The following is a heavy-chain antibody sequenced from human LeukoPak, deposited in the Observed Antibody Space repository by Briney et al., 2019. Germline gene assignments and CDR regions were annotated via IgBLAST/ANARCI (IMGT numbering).Heavy chain of an antibody. V-gene: IGHV1-8*01. CDR3: ARRNTIMVAGLDY. CDR1: GYASTSYA. CDR2: MNPNSGNT. Sequence: ASVKLSRKGSGYASTSYAINWVRQATGHPPGRLGGMNPNSGNTGYAQKFQGRVIMTRNTAISTAFMELSSLRSEDTAVYYCARRNTIMVAGLDYWGQGTLVTVSS. D-gene: IGHD5-24*01. J-gene: IGHJ4*02.